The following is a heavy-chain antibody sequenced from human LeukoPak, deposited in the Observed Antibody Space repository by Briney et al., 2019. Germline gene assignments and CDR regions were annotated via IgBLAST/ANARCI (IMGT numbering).Heavy chain of an antibody. CDR1: GFTFSSYA. V-gene: IGHV3-23*01. CDR2: ISGSGGST. Sequence: GGSLRLSCAASGFTFSSYAMNWVRQAPGKGLEWVSVISGSGGSTYYADSVKGRFTISRDNSKNTLYLQMNSLRADDTAIYYCARNQQLGGHSYYYYGMDVWGQGTTVTVSS. D-gene: IGHD3-16*01. J-gene: IGHJ6*02. CDR3: ARNQQLGGHSYYYYGMDV.